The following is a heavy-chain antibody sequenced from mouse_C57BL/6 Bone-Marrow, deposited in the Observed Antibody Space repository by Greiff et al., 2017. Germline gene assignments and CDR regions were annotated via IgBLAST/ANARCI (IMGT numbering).Heavy chain of an antibody. CDR3: ARGFQTTVVPYYFDY. CDR2: ISSGGSYT. CDR1: GFTFSSYG. D-gene: IGHD1-1*01. Sequence: EVKLMESGGDLVKPGGSLKLSCAASGFTFSSYGMSWVRQTPDKRLEWVATISSGGSYTYYPDSVKGRFTISRDNAKNTLYLQMSSLKSEDTAMYYCARGFQTTVVPYYFDYWGQGTTLTVSS. J-gene: IGHJ2*01. V-gene: IGHV5-6*02.